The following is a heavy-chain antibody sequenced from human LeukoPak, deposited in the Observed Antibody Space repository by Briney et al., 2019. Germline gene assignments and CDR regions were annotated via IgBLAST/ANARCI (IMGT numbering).Heavy chain of an antibody. CDR2: ISSSGRTI. CDR1: GFTVSNYY. J-gene: IGHJ4*02. Sequence: GGSLRLSCAASGFTVSNYYMSWIRQAPGKGLEWVSYISSSGRTIYNADSVKGRFTISRDKANNSPYLQMNSLRAEDTAVYYWVILRRIWNAVEMVDCWGQGNPVTVSS. CDR3: VILRRIWNAVEMVDC. V-gene: IGHV3-11*01. D-gene: IGHD1-1*01.